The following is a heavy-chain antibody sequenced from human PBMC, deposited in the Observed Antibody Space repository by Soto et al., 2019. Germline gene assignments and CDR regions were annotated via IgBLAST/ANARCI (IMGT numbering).Heavy chain of an antibody. Sequence: EVQLVESGGDLVQPGGSLRLSCAASGLSLSDVFIDWVRQAPGKGLEWVGRTKDKAYSYSTEYAAAVKGRFTISRDDSRNSVFLQMSSVKTEGTAVYYGASIRGFFGYWGQGTLVTVSS. V-gene: IGHV3-72*01. CDR1: GLSLSDVF. CDR3: ASIRGFFGY. CDR2: TKDKAYSYST. D-gene: IGHD3-10*01. J-gene: IGHJ4*02.